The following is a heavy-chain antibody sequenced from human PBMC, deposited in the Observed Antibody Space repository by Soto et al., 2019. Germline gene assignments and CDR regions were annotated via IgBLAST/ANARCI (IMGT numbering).Heavy chain of an antibody. J-gene: IGHJ4*02. CDR2: FDPEDGET. CDR1: GYTLTELS. V-gene: IGHV1-24*01. Sequence: ASLKVSCKVAGYTLTELSMHWGLQAPGKGLEWMGGFDPEDGETIYAQKFQGRVTMTEDTSTDTAYMELGSLRSEDTAVYYCATGGGSGWDFFDYWGQGTLVTVYS. D-gene: IGHD6-19*01. CDR3: ATGGGSGWDFFDY.